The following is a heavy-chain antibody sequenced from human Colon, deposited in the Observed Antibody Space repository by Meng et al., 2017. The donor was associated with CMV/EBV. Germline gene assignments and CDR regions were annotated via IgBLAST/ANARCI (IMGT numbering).Heavy chain of an antibody. J-gene: IGHJ4*02. V-gene: IGHV3-66*01. CDR1: AFNVSGGY. Sequence: EVPLVGCGGGFVQAGGSLRLSCAVAAFNVSGGYMSWVRQAPGKGLEWVSSIFSNGNTYYADSVKGRFTISRDDSKNILFLQMNTLRAEDTVVYSCADFENGPGYWGQGTLVTVSS. D-gene: IGHD1-14*01. CDR2: IFSNGNT. CDR3: ADFENGPGY.